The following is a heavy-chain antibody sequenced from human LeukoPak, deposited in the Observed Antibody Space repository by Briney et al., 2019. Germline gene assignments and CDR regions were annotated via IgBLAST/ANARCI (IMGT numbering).Heavy chain of an antibody. Sequence: GGGLTVSCAAAGFTFSRDSMYWVREAPGKGLEWVSSISSSSSYIYYADSVKGRFTISRDNAKNSLYLQMNSLRAEDTAVYYCARAGYSGSYPIREPPFDYWGQGTLVTVSS. CDR1: GFTFSRDS. CDR2: ISSSSSYI. V-gene: IGHV3-21*01. D-gene: IGHD1-26*01. CDR3: ARAGYSGSYPIREPPFDY. J-gene: IGHJ4*02.